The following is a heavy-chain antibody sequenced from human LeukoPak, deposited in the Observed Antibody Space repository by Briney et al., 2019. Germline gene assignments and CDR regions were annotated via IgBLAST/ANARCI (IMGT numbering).Heavy chain of an antibody. D-gene: IGHD3-16*02. Sequence: ASVKVSCKASGYTFTSYYMHWVRQAPGQGLEWMGIINPSGGSTSYAQKFQGRVTMTRDTSTSTVYMELSSLRSEDTAVYYCARDRGLIMITFGGVIQYWGQGTLVTVSS. V-gene: IGHV1-46*01. CDR2: INPSGGST. CDR3: ARDRGLIMITFGGVIQY. J-gene: IGHJ4*02. CDR1: GYTFTSYY.